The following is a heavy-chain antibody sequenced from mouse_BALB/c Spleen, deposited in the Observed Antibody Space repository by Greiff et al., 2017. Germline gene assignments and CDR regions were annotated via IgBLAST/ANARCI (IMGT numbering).Heavy chain of an antibody. J-gene: IGHJ4*01. V-gene: IGHV1-4*02. CDR1: GYTFTSYT. CDR2: INPSSGYT. Sequence: VQLQQSAAELARPGASVKMSCKASGYTFTSYTMHWVKQRPGQGLEWIGYINPSSGYTEYNQKFKDKTTLTADKSSSTAYMQLSSLTSEDSAVYYCARLETNDYAMDYWGQGTSVTVSS. CDR3: ARLETNDYAMDY.